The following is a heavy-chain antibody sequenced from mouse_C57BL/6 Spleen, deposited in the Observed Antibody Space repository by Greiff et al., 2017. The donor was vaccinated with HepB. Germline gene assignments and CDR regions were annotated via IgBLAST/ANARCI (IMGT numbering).Heavy chain of an antibody. D-gene: IGHD2-12*01. J-gene: IGHJ2*01. CDR2: ISYDGSN. CDR1: GYSITSGYY. V-gene: IGHV3-6*01. CDR3: ARDHSRDYFDY. Sequence: EVKLMESGPGLVKPSQSLSLTCSVTGYSITSGYYWNWIRQFPGNKLEWMGYISYDGSNNYNPSLKNRISITRDTSKNQFFLKLNSVTTEDTATYYCARDHSRDYFDYWGQGTTLTVSS.